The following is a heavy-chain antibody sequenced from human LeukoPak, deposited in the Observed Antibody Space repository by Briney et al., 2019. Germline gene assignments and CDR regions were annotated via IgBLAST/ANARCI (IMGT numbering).Heavy chain of an antibody. J-gene: IGHJ4*02. V-gene: IGHV3-23*01. Sequence: GGSLRLSCAASGFTFSSHGMNWVRQAPGKGLEWVSGITNSGGITYYADSVKGRFTISRDNSKNTLYLQMNSLRAEDTAIYYCAKTTAFDYWGQGTLVTVSS. CDR2: ITNSGGIT. CDR1: GFTFSSHG. CDR3: AKTTAFDY. D-gene: IGHD4-17*01.